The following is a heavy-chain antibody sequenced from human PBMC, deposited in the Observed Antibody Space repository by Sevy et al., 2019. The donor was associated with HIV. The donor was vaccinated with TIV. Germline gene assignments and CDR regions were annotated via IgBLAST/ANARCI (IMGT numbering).Heavy chain of an antibody. V-gene: IGHV3-30*02. D-gene: IGHD6-13*01. J-gene: IGHJ4*02. CDR3: AKNTAAAGAGGFDY. CDR2: IKCGGNAK. CDR1: RFIFNDYG. Sequence: GGSLRLSCAASRFIFNDYGMNWVRQAPGKGLEWVAYIKCGGNAKYYADSMRGRFTISRDNSKNMLFLQMNSLRSEDTAMYYCAKNTAAAGAGGFDYWGQGTLVTVSS.